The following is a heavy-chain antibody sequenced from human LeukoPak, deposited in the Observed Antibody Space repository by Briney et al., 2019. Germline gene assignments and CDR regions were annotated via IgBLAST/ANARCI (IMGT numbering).Heavy chain of an antibody. J-gene: IGHJ4*02. V-gene: IGHV3-30*02. CDR3: AKATRLFWLDVIYFDY. Sequence: PGGSLRLSCAASGFAFSTYGIHWVRQAPGKGLEWVAFIRYDGSNKYYADSVKGRFTISRDNSKNTLYLQMNSLRAEDTAVYYCAKATRLFWLDVIYFDYWGQGTLVTVSS. D-gene: IGHD3-9*01. CDR2: IRYDGSNK. CDR1: GFAFSTYG.